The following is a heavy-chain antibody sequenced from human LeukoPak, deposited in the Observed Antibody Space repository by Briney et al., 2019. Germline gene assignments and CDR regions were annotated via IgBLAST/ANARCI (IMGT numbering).Heavy chain of an antibody. D-gene: IGHD3-22*01. J-gene: IGHJ4*02. V-gene: IGHV1-69*06. CDR1: GYTFTSYD. CDR3: ARCSPGDSSNFYAVLQY. CDR2: IIPVFGTT. Sequence: SVKVSCKASGYTFTSYDISWVRQAPGQGLEWMGGIIPVFGTTTYAQKFQAKVTMTADKSTNTAYLEISSLTSDDTAVYYCARCSPGDSSNFYAVLQYWGQGTQVTVST.